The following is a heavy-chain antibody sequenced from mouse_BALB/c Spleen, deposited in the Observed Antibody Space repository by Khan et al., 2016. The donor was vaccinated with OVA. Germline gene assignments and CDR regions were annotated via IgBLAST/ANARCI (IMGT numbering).Heavy chain of an antibody. CDR1: GFTFSDYG. V-gene: IGHV5-15*02. CDR3: ARSWAMDY. CDR2: ISSLAYST. J-gene: IGHJ4*01. Sequence: EVELVESGGGLVQPGGSRKLSCAASGFTFSDYGLAWVRQAPGKGLEWVAFISSLAYSTYYADTVTGRFTISRETAKNTLYLEMSSLRYEDTAMYYCARSWAMDYWGQGTSVTVSS.